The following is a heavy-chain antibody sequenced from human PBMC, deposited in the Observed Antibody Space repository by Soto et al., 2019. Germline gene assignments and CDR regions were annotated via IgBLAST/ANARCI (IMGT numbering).Heavy chain of an antibody. J-gene: IGHJ6*03. CDR2: IYSGGST. CDR3: ARDSCSSTSCYAKGGYYYYYYMDV. Sequence: GGSLRLSCAASGFTVSSNYMSWVRQAPGKGLEWVSVIYSGGSTNYADSVKGRFTISRDNSKNRLYLQMNSLRAEDTAVYYCARDSCSSTSCYAKGGYYYYYYMDVWGKGTTVTVSS. D-gene: IGHD2-2*01. V-gene: IGHV3-66*01. CDR1: GFTVSSNY.